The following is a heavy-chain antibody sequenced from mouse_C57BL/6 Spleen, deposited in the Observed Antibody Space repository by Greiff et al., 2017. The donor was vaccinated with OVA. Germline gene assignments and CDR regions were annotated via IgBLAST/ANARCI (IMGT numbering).Heavy chain of an antibody. V-gene: IGHV1-61*01. D-gene: IGHD3-2*02. Sequence: QVQLQQPGAELVRPGSSVKLSCKASGYTFTSYWMDWVKQRPGQGLEWIGNIYPSDSETHYNQKFKDKATLTVDKSSSTAYMQLSSLTSEDSAVYYCAREGDGTAQATDYAMDYWGQGTSVTVSS. CDR2: IYPSDSET. J-gene: IGHJ4*01. CDR3: AREGDGTAQATDYAMDY. CDR1: GYTFTSYW.